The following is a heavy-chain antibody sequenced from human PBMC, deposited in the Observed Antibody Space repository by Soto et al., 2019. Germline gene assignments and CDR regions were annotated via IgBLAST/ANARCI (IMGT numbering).Heavy chain of an antibody. D-gene: IGHD3-22*01. Sequence: QVQLVQSGAEVRKPGSSVRVSCKASGGSFNRHTISWARQSPGQGLEWMGGIIPIFGTANHAQKFQGRVTIIADQSTSTVYMELSSLRSDDTAIYYCARGWGYDSTDYYYAYWGQGTLVIVSS. CDR3: ARGWGYDSTDYYYAY. J-gene: IGHJ4*02. CDR2: IIPIFGTA. CDR1: GGSFNRHT. V-gene: IGHV1-69*01.